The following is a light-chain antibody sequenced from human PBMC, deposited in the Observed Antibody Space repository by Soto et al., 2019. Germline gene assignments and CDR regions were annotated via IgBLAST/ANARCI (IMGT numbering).Light chain of an antibody. CDR1: QTIGSS. V-gene: IGKV1-5*01. CDR3: QQYNTYSQA. Sequence: DIDITQSPATLSASICDRITITCRASQTIGSSLAWYQQKPGKAPNLLIFDASTLERGVPSRFSGSGSGTEFTLSISSLQPDDFATYYCQQYNTYSQAFGQGTKVDIK. J-gene: IGKJ1*01. CDR2: DAS.